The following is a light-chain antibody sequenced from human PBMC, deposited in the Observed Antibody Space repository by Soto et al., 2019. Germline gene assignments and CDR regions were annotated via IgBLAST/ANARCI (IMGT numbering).Light chain of an antibody. J-gene: IGKJ5*01. Sequence: VLTQSPATLSLSTVERATLSCRAIQSVSTYLAWYQQRPGQAPRLLIYDASYRATDIPPRFSGSGSGTDFTLTISSLEPEDFAVYYCQQRRSWPPTITFGQGTRLEIK. V-gene: IGKV3-11*01. CDR2: DAS. CDR1: QSVSTY. CDR3: QQRRSWPPTIT.